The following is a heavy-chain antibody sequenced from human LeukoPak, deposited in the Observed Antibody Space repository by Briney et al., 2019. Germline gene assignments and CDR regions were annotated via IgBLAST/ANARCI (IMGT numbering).Heavy chain of an antibody. CDR2: ISGSGGTT. CDR3: AKDPSGVGDLFFSYFDD. D-gene: IGHD3-10*01. Sequence: GGSLRLSCAASGFTFSSYAMSWVRQAPGRGLEWVSGISGSGGTTHYADSVKGRFTISRDNSKNTLYLRMNSLRAEDTAVYYCAKDPSGVGDLFFSYFDDWGQGTLVPVSP. CDR1: GFTFSSYA. V-gene: IGHV3-23*01. J-gene: IGHJ4*02.